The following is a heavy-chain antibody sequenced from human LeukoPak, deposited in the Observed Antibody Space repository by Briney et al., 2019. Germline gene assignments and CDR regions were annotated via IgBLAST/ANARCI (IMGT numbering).Heavy chain of an antibody. Sequence: ASVKVSCKASGYTFTSYYMHWVRQAPGQGLEWMGIINPSGGSTSYAQKFQGRVTMTRDTSTSTVYMELSSLRSEGTGVYYCTRDLLPYVLRYFDWSARCDYGGRGTLVTVSS. J-gene: IGHJ4*02. D-gene: IGHD3-9*01. V-gene: IGHV1-46*01. CDR1: GYTFTSYY. CDR3: TRDLLPYVLRYFDWSARCDY. CDR2: INPSGGST.